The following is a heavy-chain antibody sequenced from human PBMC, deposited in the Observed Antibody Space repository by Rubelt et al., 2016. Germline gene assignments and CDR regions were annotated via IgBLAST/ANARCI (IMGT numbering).Heavy chain of an antibody. J-gene: IGHJ4*02. D-gene: IGHD3-22*01. CDR3: ARVEYYYDSSGYSDY. CDR1: GYTFTSYG. V-gene: IGHV1-18*01. Sequence: QVQLVQSGAEVKKPGASVKVSCKASGYTFTSYGISWVRQAPGQGLEWVGWISASHGNTNYAQKLQGRVTMTTDTSTSTAYMELRSLRSDDTAVYYCARVEYYYDSSGYSDYWGQGTLVTVSS. CDR2: ISASHGNT.